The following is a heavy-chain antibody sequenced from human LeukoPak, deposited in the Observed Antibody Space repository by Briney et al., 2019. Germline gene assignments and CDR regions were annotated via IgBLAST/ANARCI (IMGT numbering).Heavy chain of an antibody. D-gene: IGHD3-10*01. CDR1: GFTFSSYA. J-gene: IGHJ3*02. CDR2: IGGSGGST. Sequence: GGSLRLSCAASGFTFSSYAMSWVRQAPGKGLEWVSGIGGSGGSTHYADSVKGRFTISRDNAKNSLYLQMNSLRVEDTAVYYCARFADAFDIWGQGTMVTVS. V-gene: IGHV3-23*01. CDR3: ARFADAFDI.